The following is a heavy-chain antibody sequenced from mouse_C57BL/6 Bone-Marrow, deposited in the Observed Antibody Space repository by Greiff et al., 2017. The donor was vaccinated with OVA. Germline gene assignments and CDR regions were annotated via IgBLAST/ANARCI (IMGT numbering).Heavy chain of an antibody. J-gene: IGHJ3*01. Sequence: VQLQQPGAELVKPGASVKLSCKASGYTFTSYWMHWVKQRPGQGLEWIGMIHPNSGSTNYNEKFKSKATLTVDKSSSTAYMQLSSLTSEDSAVYYCARGGYYGSSLLVAYWGQGTLVTVSA. CDR2: IHPNSGST. D-gene: IGHD1-1*01. CDR1: GYTFTSYW. V-gene: IGHV1-64*01. CDR3: ARGGYYGSSLLVAY.